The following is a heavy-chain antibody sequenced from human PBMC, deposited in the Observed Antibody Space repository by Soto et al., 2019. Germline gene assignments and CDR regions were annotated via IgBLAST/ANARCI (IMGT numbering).Heavy chain of an antibody. CDR2: ISAYNGNT. CDR1: GYTFTSYG. V-gene: IGHV1-18*04. Sequence: ASVKVSCKASGYTFTSYGISWVRQAPGQGLGWMGWISAYNGNTNYAQKLQGRDTMTTDTSTSTAYMELRSLRSDDTAVYYCARYIVATIGNCFDPWGQGTLVTVSS. CDR3: ARYIVATIGNCFDP. J-gene: IGHJ5*02. D-gene: IGHD5-12*01.